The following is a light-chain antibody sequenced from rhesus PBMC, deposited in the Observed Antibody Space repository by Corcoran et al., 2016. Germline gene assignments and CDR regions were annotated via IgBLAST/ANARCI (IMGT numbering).Light chain of an antibody. CDR1: QGISKY. V-gene: IGKV1-25*01. J-gene: IGKJ1*01. CDR3: QQHNSYPRT. Sequence: DIQMTQSPSSLSASVGDTVTITCQASQGISKYLAWYQKKPGKAPKLLIYDASTLRSGVPSRFSGSGSGTEFTITISSLQPEDFATYYCQQHNSYPRTFGQGTKVEIK. CDR2: DAS.